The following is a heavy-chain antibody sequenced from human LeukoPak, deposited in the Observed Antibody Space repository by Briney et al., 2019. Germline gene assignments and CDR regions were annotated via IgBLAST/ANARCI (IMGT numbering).Heavy chain of an antibody. D-gene: IGHD6-13*01. CDR2: INWNGGST. J-gene: IGHJ3*02. CDR3: ARGLTYSSSWYGVGAFDI. CDR1: GFTFDDYG. V-gene: IGHV3-20*04. Sequence: GGSLRLPCAASGFTFDDYGMSWVRQAPGKGLEWVSGINWNGGSTGYADSVKGRFTISRDNAKNSLYLQMNSLRAEDTALYYCARGLTYSSSWYGVGAFDIWGQGTMVTVSS.